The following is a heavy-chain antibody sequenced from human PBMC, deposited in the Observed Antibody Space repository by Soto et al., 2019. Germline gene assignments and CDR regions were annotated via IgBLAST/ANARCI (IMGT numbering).Heavy chain of an antibody. Sequence: GGSLRLSCVDSGLTFRTDDINWVRQAPGKGLEWISYISRTGNTIYYADSVKGRFTISRDNAQNSLYLQMNSLRVDDTAVYYCVKFYAAIYYYGMDVWGKGTTVTVSS. J-gene: IGHJ6*04. CDR2: ISRTGNTI. CDR3: VKFYAAIYYYGMDV. CDR1: GLTFRTDD. D-gene: IGHD2-2*01. V-gene: IGHV3-48*01.